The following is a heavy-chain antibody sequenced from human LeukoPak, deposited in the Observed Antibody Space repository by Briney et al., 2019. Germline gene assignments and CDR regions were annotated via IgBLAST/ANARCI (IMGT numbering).Heavy chain of an antibody. CDR1: GFSVRTSY. V-gene: IGHV3-21*04. J-gene: IGHJ3*01. CDR2: ISSSSSYI. D-gene: IGHD3-16*01. CDR3: ARRGLVFGIYDWVYDFDL. Sequence: GGSLRLSCAASGFSVRTSYMSWVRQAPGKGLEWVSSISSSSSYIYYADSVKGRFTISRDNAKNSLYLQMNSLRAEDTAVYYCARRGLVFGIYDWVYDFDLWRQGTMVTVPS.